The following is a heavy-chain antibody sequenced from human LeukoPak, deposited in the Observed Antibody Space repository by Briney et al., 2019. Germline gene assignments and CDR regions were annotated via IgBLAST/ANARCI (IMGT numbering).Heavy chain of an antibody. CDR2: ISGSGDRI. CDR1: GFTFSNYA. Sequence: PGGSLRLSCAASGFTFSNYAMSWVRQGPGKGLEWVSGISGSGDRIFYADSVKGRFTISRDNSKNTLYLQMNSLRAEDTAVYYCAKDFGSGSGTYYYFDYWGQGTLVTVSS. V-gene: IGHV3-23*01. CDR3: AKDFGSGSGTYYYFDY. J-gene: IGHJ4*02. D-gene: IGHD1-26*01.